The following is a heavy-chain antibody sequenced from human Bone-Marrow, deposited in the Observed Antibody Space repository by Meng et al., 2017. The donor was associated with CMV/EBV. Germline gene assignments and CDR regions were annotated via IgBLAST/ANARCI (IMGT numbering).Heavy chain of an antibody. Sequence: SETLSLTCTVSGGSISSYYWSWIRQPPGKGLEWIGEIFHSGSTNYNPSLKNRVTIFVDKSKRHFSLNLTSVSAADTAVYYCTRVMPYYYGMDVWGQGTTVTVSS. CDR3: TRVMPYYYGMDV. CDR1: GGSISSYY. V-gene: IGHV4-59*12. CDR2: IFHSGST. J-gene: IGHJ6*02. D-gene: IGHD3-10*01.